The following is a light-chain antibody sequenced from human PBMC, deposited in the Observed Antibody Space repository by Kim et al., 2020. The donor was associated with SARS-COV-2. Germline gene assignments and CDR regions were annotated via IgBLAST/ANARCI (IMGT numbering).Light chain of an antibody. CDR1: NIERKG. V-gene: IGLV3-21*04. Sequence: APGKTAMITWGGDNIERKGVHWYQQKSGQAPVLVMYYDSDRPSGIPERFSGSNSGDTATLTISRVEAGDEAHFYCQVWDSRGNRPSFGGGTQLTVL. CDR2: YDS. CDR3: QVWDSRGNRPS. J-gene: IGLJ2*01.